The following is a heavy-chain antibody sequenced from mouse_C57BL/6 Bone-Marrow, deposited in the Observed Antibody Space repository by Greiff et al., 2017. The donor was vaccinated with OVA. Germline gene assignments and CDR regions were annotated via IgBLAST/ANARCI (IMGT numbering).Heavy chain of an antibody. V-gene: IGHV5-4*01. D-gene: IGHD2-3*01. CDR2: ISDGGSYT. J-gene: IGHJ4*01. CDR1: GFTFSSYA. Sequence: EVKVVESGGGLVKPGGSLKLSCAASGFTFSSYAMSWVRQTPEKRLEWVATISDGGSYTYYPDNVKGRFTISRDNAKNNLYLQMSHLKSEDTAMYYCAREPGYYPYAMDYWGQGTSVTVSS. CDR3: AREPGYYPYAMDY.